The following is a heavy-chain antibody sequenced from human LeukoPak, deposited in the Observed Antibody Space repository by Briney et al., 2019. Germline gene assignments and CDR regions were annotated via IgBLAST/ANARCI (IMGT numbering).Heavy chain of an antibody. D-gene: IGHD3-3*01. CDR2: ISAYNGNT. V-gene: IGHV1-18*01. CDR3: ARYDFWSGYSNWFDP. Sequence: ASVKVSCKASGYTFTSYGISWVRQAPGQGLERMGWISAYNGNTNYAQKLQGRVTMTTDTSTSTAYMELRSLRSDDTAVYYCARYDFWSGYSNWFDPWGQGTLVTVSS. J-gene: IGHJ5*02. CDR1: GYTFTSYG.